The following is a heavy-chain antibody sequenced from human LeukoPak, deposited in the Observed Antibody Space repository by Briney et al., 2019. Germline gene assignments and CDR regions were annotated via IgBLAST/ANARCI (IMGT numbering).Heavy chain of an antibody. CDR1: GYHFASQW. CDR3: ARQYSYSCDF. CDR2: IYPADSDT. J-gene: IGHJ4*02. Sequence: PGDSLKISCKASGYHFASQWIAWVRQMPGKGLEWVGVIYPADSDTRYSPSFQGQVSISADKSINTAYLQWGSLKSSDTATYYCARQYSYSCDFWGQGTLVTVSS. V-gene: IGHV5-51*01. D-gene: IGHD5-12*01.